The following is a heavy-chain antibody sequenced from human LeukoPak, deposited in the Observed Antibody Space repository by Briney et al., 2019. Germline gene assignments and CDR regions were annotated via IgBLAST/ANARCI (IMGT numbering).Heavy chain of an antibody. CDR2: ISYDGSDK. Sequence: GGSLRLSCAASGFTFSTYWMSWVRQAPGKGLEWVTFISYDGSDKYYADSVKGRFTISRDNSKNTLYLQMNSLRVEDTAVYYCAKRDTSGHYYFDYWGQGTLVTVSS. V-gene: IGHV3-30*18. CDR1: GFTFSTYW. CDR3: AKRDTSGHYYFDY. D-gene: IGHD3-22*01. J-gene: IGHJ4*02.